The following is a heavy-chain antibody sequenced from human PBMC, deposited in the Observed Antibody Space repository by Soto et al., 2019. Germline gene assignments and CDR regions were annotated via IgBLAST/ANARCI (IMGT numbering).Heavy chain of an antibody. CDR1: GESVSSNSGA. Sequence: SHTPSLTCAISGESVSSNSGAWNWISQSPSRGLEWLGRTYYSSTRNNHQALSVKIRITIPPDTPKNPLSLQLNPQTPQHTAVHYCARDLLGSSFSTYCYYDGMDVWGQGTTVTVSS. CDR2: TYYSSTRNN. V-gene: IGHV6-1*01. CDR3: ARDLLGSSFSTYCYYDGMDV. J-gene: IGHJ6*02. D-gene: IGHD2-15*01.